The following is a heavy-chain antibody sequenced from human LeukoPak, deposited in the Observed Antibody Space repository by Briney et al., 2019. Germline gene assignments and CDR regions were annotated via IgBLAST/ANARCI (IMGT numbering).Heavy chain of an antibody. D-gene: IGHD3-16*01. CDR1: GGTFSSYA. CDR2: IIPIFGTA. CDR3: ASGRMGMPAVY. V-gene: IGHV1-69*05. Sequence: SVKVSCKASGGTFSSYAISWVRQAPGQGLEWMGRIIPIFGTANYAQKFQGRVTITTDESTSTAYMELSSLRSEGTAVYYCASGRMGMPAVYWGQGTLVTVSS. J-gene: IGHJ4*02.